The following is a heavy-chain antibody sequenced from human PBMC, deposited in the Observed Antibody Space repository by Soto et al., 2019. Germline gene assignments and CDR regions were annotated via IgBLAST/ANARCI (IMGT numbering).Heavy chain of an antibody. J-gene: IGHJ4*02. V-gene: IGHV3-9*01. CDR2: ISWNSGSL. CDR3: VDVSGLVIAFYFDY. D-gene: IGHD2-21*01. CDR1: GFTFDDYA. Sequence: EVQLVESGGGLVQPVRSLRISCAASGFTFDDYAMHWVRQAPGKGLEWVAGISWNSGSLRYADAGQGRFTMSRDNAKVTLYLPMDSLRAEDTRLYYCVDVSGLVIAFYFDYWGQGSLVTVSS.